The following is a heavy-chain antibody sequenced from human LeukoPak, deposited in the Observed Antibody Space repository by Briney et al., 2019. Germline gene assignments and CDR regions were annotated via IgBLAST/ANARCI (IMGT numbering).Heavy chain of an antibody. CDR1: GYTFTSYD. J-gene: IGHJ5*02. Sequence: EASVKVSCKASGYTFTSYDINWVRQATGQGLEWMGWMNPNSGNTGYAQKFQGRVTMTRNTSMSTAYMELSSLRSEDTAVYYCARGGRRYCSSTSCSFDPWGQGTLVTVSS. D-gene: IGHD2-2*01. CDR2: MNPNSGNT. V-gene: IGHV1-8*01. CDR3: ARGGRRYCSSTSCSFDP.